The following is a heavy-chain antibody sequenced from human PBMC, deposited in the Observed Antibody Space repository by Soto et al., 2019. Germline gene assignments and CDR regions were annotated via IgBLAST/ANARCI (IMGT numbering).Heavy chain of an antibody. V-gene: IGHV4-59*11. D-gene: IGHD2-2*01. CDR3: ARDQGVIVVVPGAIRREYYLAY. J-gene: IGHJ4*02. Sequence: SQILCVPRTVAYGSSSSHYWRWISQPPGKGLEWHGYIYYSGSTNYNPSHKSRVTISVDTSKNQFSLKLSSLRSEDTAVYYCARDQGVIVVVPGAIRREYYLAYWGQGTLVTVSS. CDR1: YGSSSSHY. CDR2: IYYSGST.